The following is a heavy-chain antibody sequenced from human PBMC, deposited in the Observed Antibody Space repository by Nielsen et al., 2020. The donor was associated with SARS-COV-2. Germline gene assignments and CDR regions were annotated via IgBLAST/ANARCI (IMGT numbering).Heavy chain of an antibody. CDR2: MNPNSGNT. Sequence: ASVKVSCKASGYTFTSYDINWVRQATGQGLEWMGWMNPNSGNTGYAQKFQGRVTMTRNTSISTAYMELSSLRSEDTAVYYCATVQFSGLSLGYYYGSGREFDYWGQGTLVTVSS. D-gene: IGHD3-10*01. CDR1: GYTFTSYD. CDR3: ATVQFSGLSLGYYYGSGREFDY. V-gene: IGHV1-8*01. J-gene: IGHJ4*02.